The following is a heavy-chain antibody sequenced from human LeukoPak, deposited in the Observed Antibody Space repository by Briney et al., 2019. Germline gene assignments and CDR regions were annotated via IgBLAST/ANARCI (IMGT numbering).Heavy chain of an antibody. CDR3: ARVGDYVFDY. CDR2: IYPGDSDT. CDR1: GCTYISYW. V-gene: IGHV5-51*01. J-gene: IGHJ4*02. D-gene: IGHD4-17*01. Sequence: GESLKISCKGSGCTYISYWIGWVRQMPGKGLEWMGIIYPGDSDTRYSPSFQGQVTISADKSISTAYLQCSSLKASDTAMYYCARVGDYVFDYWGQGTLVTVSS.